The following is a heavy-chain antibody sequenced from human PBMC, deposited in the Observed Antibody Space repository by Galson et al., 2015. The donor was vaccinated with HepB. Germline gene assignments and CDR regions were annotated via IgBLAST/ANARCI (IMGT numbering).Heavy chain of an antibody. CDR2: TWYRSKWYY. CDR3: ARSTGDLDY. Sequence: CAISGDSVSSKSAAWNWIRQSPSRGLEWLGRTWYRSKWYYGYAVSMKSRITINPDTSKNQFSLHLNSVTPEDTAVYYCARSTGDLDYWGQGTLVTVSS. D-gene: IGHD7-27*01. CDR1: GDSVSSKSAA. J-gene: IGHJ4*02. V-gene: IGHV6-1*01.